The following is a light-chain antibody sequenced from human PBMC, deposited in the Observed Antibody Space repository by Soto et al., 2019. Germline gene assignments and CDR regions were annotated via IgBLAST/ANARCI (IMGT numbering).Light chain of an antibody. V-gene: IGKV3-11*01. Sequence: EIVLTQSPATLSLSPGERATLSCRASQSVSSYLAWYQQKPGQAPRLLIYDASNRATGIPARFSGSGSGTDFTLTISSLEPEDFAFDYCQQRSNWPPRLTFGGGTKVEIK. CDR2: DAS. CDR1: QSVSSY. CDR3: QQRSNWPPRLT. J-gene: IGKJ4*01.